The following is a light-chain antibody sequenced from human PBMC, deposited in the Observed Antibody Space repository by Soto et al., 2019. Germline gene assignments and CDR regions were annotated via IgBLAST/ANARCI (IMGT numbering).Light chain of an antibody. Sequence: DIQMTPSPSTLSASVGDRVTITCRASQSISSWLAWYQQKPGKAPKLLIYDASSLESGVPSRFSGSGSGTEFTLTISRLQPDDFATYYCQQYNSYPWTFGQGTKGDNK. V-gene: IGKV1-5*01. CDR1: QSISSW. J-gene: IGKJ1*01. CDR2: DAS. CDR3: QQYNSYPWT.